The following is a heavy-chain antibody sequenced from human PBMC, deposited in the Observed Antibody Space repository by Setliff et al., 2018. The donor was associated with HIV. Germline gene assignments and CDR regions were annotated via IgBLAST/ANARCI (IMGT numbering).Heavy chain of an antibody. J-gene: IGHJ4*02. D-gene: IGHD3-22*01. CDR2: FYTSGST. Sequence: PSETLSLTCTVSGGSINTYYWSWIRQPAGKGLEWIGRFYTSGSTNYTPSLKRRVTMSVDTSKNQFSLKLSSVTAADTAVYYCARDRLTYYFDYWGQGILVTVSS. CDR3: ARDRLTYYFDY. CDR1: GGSINTYY. V-gene: IGHV4-4*07.